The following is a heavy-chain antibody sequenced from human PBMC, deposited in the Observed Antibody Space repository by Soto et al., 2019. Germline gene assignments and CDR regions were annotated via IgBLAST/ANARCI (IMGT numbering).Heavy chain of an antibody. J-gene: IGHJ4*02. D-gene: IGHD5-12*01. CDR1: GYTFTSYY. Sequence: ASVKVSCKASGYTFTSYYMHWVRQAPGQGLEWMGIINPSGGSTSYAQKFQGRVTMTRDTSTSTVYMELSSLRSEDTAVYYCARDSIDTGYSGYGTLDYWGQGNLVTVSS. CDR3: ARDSIDTGYSGYGTLDY. CDR2: INPSGGST. V-gene: IGHV1-46*01.